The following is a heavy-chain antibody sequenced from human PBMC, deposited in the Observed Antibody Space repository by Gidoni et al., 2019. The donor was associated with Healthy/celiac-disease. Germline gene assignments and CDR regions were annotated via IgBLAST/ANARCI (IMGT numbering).Heavy chain of an antibody. CDR2: IRKDGSEK. D-gene: IGHD3-10*01. J-gene: IGHJ4*02. CDR1: GVTVSSNG. Sequence: EVQLVESGGGLVQPGGSLGLSCAASGVTVSSNGMSWVRPAPGKGMEWVANIRKDGSEKYYLDSVKGRFTISRDKAKNALYLQMKSLRAEDTAVYYCARDEGFGEFTPFDYWGQGTLVTVSS. V-gene: IGHV3-7*03. CDR3: ARDEGFGEFTPFDY.